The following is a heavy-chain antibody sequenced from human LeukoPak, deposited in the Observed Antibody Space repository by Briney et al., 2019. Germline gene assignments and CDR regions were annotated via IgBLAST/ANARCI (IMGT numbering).Heavy chain of an antibody. CDR2: INPNSGGT. J-gene: IGHJ5*02. CDR3: ARADYYDSSGYYLDWFDP. V-gene: IGHV1-2*02. D-gene: IGHD3-22*01. CDR1: GYTFTGYY. Sequence: ASVKVSCKASGYTFTGYYMHWVRQAPGQGLEWMGWINPNSGGTNYAQKFQGRVTMTRDTSISTAYMELSRLRSDDTAVYYCARADYYDSSGYYLDWFDPWGQGTLVTVSS.